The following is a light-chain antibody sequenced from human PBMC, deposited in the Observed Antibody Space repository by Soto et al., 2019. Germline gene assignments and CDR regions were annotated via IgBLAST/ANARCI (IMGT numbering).Light chain of an antibody. V-gene: IGLV2-14*01. CDR1: GSDVGGYNY. Sequence: QSALTQPASVSGSPGPSSTISCTGTGSDVGGYNYVSWYQQHPGKAPKVMIYDVSTRPSGVSNRFSGSKSGNTASLTISGLQAEDEADYYCSSYTSASTPLVFGGGTKLTVL. J-gene: IGLJ2*01. CDR2: DVS. CDR3: SSYTSASTPLV.